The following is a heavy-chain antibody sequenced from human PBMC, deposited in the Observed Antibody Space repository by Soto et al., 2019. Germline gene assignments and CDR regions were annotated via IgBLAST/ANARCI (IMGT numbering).Heavy chain of an antibody. D-gene: IGHD3-16*01. V-gene: IGHV3-23*01. J-gene: IGHJ4*02. Sequence: GGSLRLSCAASGFTFSSYGMHWVRQAPGKGLEWVSGIRGSGGSTYYADSVKGRFTISRDNSKNTLYLQMNSLRAEDTAIYYCAEGDMITFGGVMNYWGQGTLVTVSS. CDR2: IRGSGGST. CDR3: AEGDMITFGGVMNY. CDR1: GFTFSSYG.